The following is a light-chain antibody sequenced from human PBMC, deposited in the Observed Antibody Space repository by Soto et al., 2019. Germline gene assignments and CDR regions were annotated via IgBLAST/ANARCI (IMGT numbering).Light chain of an antibody. J-gene: IGKJ1*01. Sequence: VVLTQSPLSLPVTLGQPASISCRSSQSFEYSDGNIYLSWFHQTPGQAPRLLIYKVSSRASGVPARFSGSGSGTDFTLRISTVEAEDVAIYYCQQGTHWITFGQGTKVEIK. CDR2: KVS. V-gene: IGKV2-30*01. CDR3: QQGTHWIT. CDR1: QSFEYSDGNIY.